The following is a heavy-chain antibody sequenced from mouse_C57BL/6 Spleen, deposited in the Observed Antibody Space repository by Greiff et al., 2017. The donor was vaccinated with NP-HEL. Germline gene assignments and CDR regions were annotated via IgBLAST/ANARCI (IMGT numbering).Heavy chain of an antibody. D-gene: IGHD1-1*01. CDR2: IYPGDGDT. CDR3: ARNYYGSSSLAY. J-gene: IGHJ3*01. Sequence: QVQLKESGPELVKPGASVKISCKASGYAFSSSWMNWVKQRPGKGLEWIGRIYPGDGDTNYNGKFKGKATLTADKSSSTAYMQLSSLTSEDSAVYFCARNYYGSSSLAYWGQGTLVTVSA. V-gene: IGHV1-82*01. CDR1: GYAFSSSW.